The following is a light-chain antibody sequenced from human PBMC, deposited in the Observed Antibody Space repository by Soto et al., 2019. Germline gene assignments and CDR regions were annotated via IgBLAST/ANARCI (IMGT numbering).Light chain of an antibody. CDR2: AAS. V-gene: IGKV1-9*01. Sequence: DIQSTQLPSFLSASVGDRVTMTCRASQGISSYLAWYQQKPGKAPKLLIYAASTLQSGVPLRFSGSGSGTSFTLTISSLQPEDFATYYCQQLLSYPITFGQGTRLENK. CDR3: QQLLSYPIT. J-gene: IGKJ5*01. CDR1: QGISSY.